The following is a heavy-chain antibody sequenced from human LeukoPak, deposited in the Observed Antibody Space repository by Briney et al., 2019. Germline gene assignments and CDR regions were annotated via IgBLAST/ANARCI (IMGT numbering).Heavy chain of an antibody. D-gene: IGHD2-2*01. CDR3: VRDYSTRWYYFDY. J-gene: IGHJ4*02. CDR1: GFPFTKFV. Sequence: GESLTLSCSAWGFPFTKFVMHWVRQAPGKGLEGVALIWDDGDNKYYVDSVKGRFTISRDNIKNMVYLQMNSVRVEDTALYYCVRDYSTRWYYFDYWGQGTLVTVSS. V-gene: IGHV3-33*01. CDR2: IWDDGDNK.